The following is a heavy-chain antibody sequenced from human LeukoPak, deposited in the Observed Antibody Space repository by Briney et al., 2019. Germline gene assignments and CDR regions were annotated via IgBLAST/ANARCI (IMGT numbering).Heavy chain of an antibody. Sequence: SVKVSCKASGGTFSSYAISWVRQAPGQGLEWMGGIIPIFGTANYAQKFQGRVTITTDESTSTAYMELSSLRSEDTAVYYCAKDDLVRGVPSSLFDYWGQGTLVTVSS. CDR3: AKDDLVRGVPSSLFDY. V-gene: IGHV1-69*05. D-gene: IGHD3-10*01. J-gene: IGHJ4*02. CDR2: IIPIFGTA. CDR1: GGTFSSYA.